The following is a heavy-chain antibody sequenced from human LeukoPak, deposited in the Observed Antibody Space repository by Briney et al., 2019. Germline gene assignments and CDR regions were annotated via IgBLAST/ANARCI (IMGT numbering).Heavy chain of an antibody. J-gene: IGHJ4*02. Sequence: GGSLRLSCAASGFTFSSYGMHWVRQAPGKGLEWVAVISYDGSNKYYADSVKGRFTISRDNSKNTLYLQMNSLRAEDTAVYYCAKDAWFSVITGAGFDYWGQGTLVTVSS. CDR3: AKDAWFSVITGAGFDY. CDR2: ISYDGSNK. CDR1: GFTFSSYG. D-gene: IGHD3-22*01. V-gene: IGHV3-30*18.